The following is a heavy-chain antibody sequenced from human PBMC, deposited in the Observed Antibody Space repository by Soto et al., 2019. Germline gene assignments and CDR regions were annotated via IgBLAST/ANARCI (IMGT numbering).Heavy chain of an antibody. CDR2: IIPIFGTA. CDR1: GGTFSSYA. J-gene: IGHJ5*02. D-gene: IGHD1-20*01. Sequence: QVQLVQSGAEVKKPGSSVKVSCKASGGTFSSYAISWVRQAPGQGLEWMGGIIPIFGTANYAQKFQGRVTITADESTSTAYMELSSLRSEDTAVYYCARDPGLGNWHDVISDPCGQGTMFTVYS. CDR3: ARDPGLGNWHDVISDP. V-gene: IGHV1-69*12.